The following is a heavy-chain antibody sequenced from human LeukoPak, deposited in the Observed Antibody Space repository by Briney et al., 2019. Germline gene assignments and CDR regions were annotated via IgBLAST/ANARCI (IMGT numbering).Heavy chain of an antibody. D-gene: IGHD3-10*01. V-gene: IGHV4-61*08. CDR1: GGSISSGGYS. CDR3: ARGGDWIREYYFDY. J-gene: IGHJ4*02. CDR2: IYYSGST. Sequence: SQTLSLTYAVSGGSISSGGYSWSWIRQPPGKGLEWIGYIYYSGSTNYNPSLKSRVTISVDTSKNQFSLKLSSVTAADTAVYYCARGGDWIREYYFDYWGQGTLVTVSS.